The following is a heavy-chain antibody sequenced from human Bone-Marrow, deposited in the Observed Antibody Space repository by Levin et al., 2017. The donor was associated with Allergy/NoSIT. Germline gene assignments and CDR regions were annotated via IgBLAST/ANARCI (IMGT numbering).Heavy chain of an antibody. CDR1: EYTFTGYY. CDR2: TNPNSGDT. D-gene: IGHD3-10*01. J-gene: IGHJ4*02. Sequence: VASVKVSCKASEYTFTGYYMHWVRQYPGQGLEWMGWTNPNSGDTNYAPKFQGRVTMTRDTSISTAYMELSRLKSDDTGVYYWARDGGDGDYPDYWGQGTLVTVTS. CDR3: ARDGGDGDYPDY. V-gene: IGHV1-2*02.